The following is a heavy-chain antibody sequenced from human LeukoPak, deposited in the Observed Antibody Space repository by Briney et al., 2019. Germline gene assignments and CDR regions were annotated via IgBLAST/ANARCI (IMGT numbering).Heavy chain of an antibody. V-gene: IGHV3-23*01. CDR3: AELGITMIGGV. J-gene: IGHJ6*04. D-gene: IGHD3-10*02. CDR2: ISGSGGST. Sequence: GGSLRLSCAASGFTFSNYGMSWVRQAPGKGLEWVSVISGSGGSTYHADSVKGRFTISRDNSKNTLYLQMNSLRAEDTAVYYCAELGITMIGGVWGKGTTVTISS. CDR1: GFTFSNYG.